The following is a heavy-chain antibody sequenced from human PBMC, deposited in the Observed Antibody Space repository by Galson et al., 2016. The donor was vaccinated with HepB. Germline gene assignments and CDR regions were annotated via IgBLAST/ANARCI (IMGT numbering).Heavy chain of an antibody. Sequence: QSGAEVKKPGESLKISCKGSGYSFTSYWIGWVRQMPGKVLEWMGIIYPGDSHTRYSPSFQGQVTISADKSISTAYLQWSNLKASDTAMYYCARHLSRASITMILVAQRGQSEAFDIWGQGTMVTVSS. V-gene: IGHV5-51*01. J-gene: IGHJ3*02. CDR2: IYPGDSHT. CDR3: ARHLSRASITMILVAQRGQSEAFDI. D-gene: IGHD3-22*01. CDR1: GYSFTSYW.